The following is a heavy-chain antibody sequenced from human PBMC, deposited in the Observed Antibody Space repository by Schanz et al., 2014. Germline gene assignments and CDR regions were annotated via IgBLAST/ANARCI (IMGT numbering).Heavy chain of an antibody. CDR2: ISPSGDT. D-gene: IGHD6-19*01. CDR1: GFRFKTYE. Sequence: VQLEESGGGVVQPGGSLRLSCAVSGFRFKTYEMNWVRQVRGKGLEWVSSISPSGDTHYLASVKGRFTISRENAKSSLYLQMDHLRVEDTAAYYCAGAAVGFIVDAFDLWGRGTMVIVSS. J-gene: IGHJ3*01. CDR3: AGAAVGFIVDAFDL. V-gene: IGHV3-13*01.